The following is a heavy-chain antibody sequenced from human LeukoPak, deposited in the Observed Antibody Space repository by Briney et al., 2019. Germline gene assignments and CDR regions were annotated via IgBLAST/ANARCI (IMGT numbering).Heavy chain of an antibody. V-gene: IGHV3-48*03. J-gene: IGHJ4*02. CDR2: ISSSGSTI. Sequence: GGSLRLSCAASGFTFSSYEMNWVRQAPGKGLEWVPYISSSGSTIYYADSVQGRFTISRDNAQNSLYLQMSSLTDEDTALYYCAADCSGGGCPGWWGRGTLVTVSS. CDR1: GFTFSSYE. D-gene: IGHD2-15*01. CDR3: AADCSGGGCPGW.